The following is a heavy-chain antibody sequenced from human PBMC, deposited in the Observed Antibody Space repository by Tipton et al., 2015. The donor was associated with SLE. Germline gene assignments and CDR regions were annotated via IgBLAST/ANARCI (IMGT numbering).Heavy chain of an antibody. CDR3: SRGGVGGYDYFDY. Sequence: LRLSCTVSGGSVSSGGYYWALVRPPPWKGPEWIGHIYNTGSTDYNPSLKSRVSISGDASKNQFSLTLSSVIAADTAFYYCSRGGVGGYDYFDYWGQGNLVTVSS. CDR1: GGSVSSGGYY. D-gene: IGHD5-12*01. CDR2: IYNTGST. J-gene: IGHJ4*02. V-gene: IGHV4-31*02.